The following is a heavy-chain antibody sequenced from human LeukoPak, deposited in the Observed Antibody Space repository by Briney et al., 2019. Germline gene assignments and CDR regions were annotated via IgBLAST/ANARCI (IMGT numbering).Heavy chain of an antibody. V-gene: IGHV4-39*01. Sequence: SETLSLTCTVPGGSISSSSYYWGWIRQPPGKGLEWIGSIYYSGSTYYNPSLKSRVTISVDTSKNQFSLKLSSVTAADTAVYYCARINAMVTSHDAFDIWGQGTMVTVSS. CDR2: IYYSGST. CDR1: GGSISSSSYY. J-gene: IGHJ3*02. D-gene: IGHD5-18*01. CDR3: ARINAMVTSHDAFDI.